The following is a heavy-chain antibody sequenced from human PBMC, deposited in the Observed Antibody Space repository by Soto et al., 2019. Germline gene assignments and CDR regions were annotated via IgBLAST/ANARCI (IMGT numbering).Heavy chain of an antibody. V-gene: IGHV3-23*01. Sequence: GGSLRLSCAASGFTFSSYAMSWVRQTPGKGLEWVSITRGNGGAISYADSVKGRFTISRDNSKNTLYLQMNGLRAEDTAVYYCAKGYGMDVWGQGTKVTVYS. CDR1: GFTFSSYA. CDR2: TRGNGGAI. CDR3: AKGYGMDV. J-gene: IGHJ6*02.